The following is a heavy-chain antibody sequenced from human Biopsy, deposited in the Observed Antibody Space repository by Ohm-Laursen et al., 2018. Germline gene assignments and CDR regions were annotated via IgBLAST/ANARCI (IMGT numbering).Heavy chain of an antibody. CDR3: ARDVVGRGASFFDF. CDR2: ISVYNVNT. J-gene: IGHJ4*02. V-gene: IGHV1-18*01. Sequence: SSVKVSCKASGYTFGNYGISWVRQAPGQGLERMGWISVYNVNTDYPHKFQGRVTLTTDTSTSTAYMELRSLTSDDTAIYYCARDVVGRGASFFDFWGQGTSVTVSS. D-gene: IGHD1-26*01. CDR1: GYTFGNYG.